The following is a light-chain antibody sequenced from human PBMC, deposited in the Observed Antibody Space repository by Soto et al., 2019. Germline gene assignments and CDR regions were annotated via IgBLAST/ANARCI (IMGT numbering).Light chain of an antibody. CDR2: WAS. V-gene: IGKV4-1*01. Sequence: DIVMTQSPDSLAVSLGERATINCKSSRNILYSSNNKNYLAWYQQKPGQPPKLLIYWASTRESGVPDRFSGSGSGTDFTLTISSLQAEDVAVYYCQQYYSAPLTFGGGTKVEIK. CDR3: QQYYSAPLT. J-gene: IGKJ4*01. CDR1: RNILYSSNNKNY.